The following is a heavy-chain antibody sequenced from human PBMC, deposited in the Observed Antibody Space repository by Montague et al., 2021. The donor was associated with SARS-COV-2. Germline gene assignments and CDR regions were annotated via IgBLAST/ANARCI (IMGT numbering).Heavy chain of an antibody. D-gene: IGHD2-21*01. Sequence: TLSLTCTVSGGSISSGSYYWIWIRQHPGKGLEWIGYIYYSGSSYSNPSLKSRVTIAVDTSKNQFSLRLSSVTAADTAVYSCARARTRVTVVVNEFDYWGQGTLVTVSS. CDR3: ARARTRVTVVVNEFDY. J-gene: IGHJ4*02. V-gene: IGHV4-31*03. CDR2: IYYSGSS. CDR1: GGSISSGSYY.